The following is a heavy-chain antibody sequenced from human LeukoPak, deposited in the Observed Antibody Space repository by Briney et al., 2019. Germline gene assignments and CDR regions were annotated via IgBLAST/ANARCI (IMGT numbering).Heavy chain of an antibody. CDR1: GFTFSSYW. CDR2: INQDGSEK. J-gene: IGHJ4*02. CDR3: ARDSYRALEY. V-gene: IGHV3-7*01. Sequence: GGSLRLSCAASGFTFSSYWMHWVRQAPGKGLEWVAIINQDGSEKYYVDSAKGRFTISRDNAKNSLYLQMNSLRAEDTAVYYCARDSYRALEYWGQGILLTVSS. D-gene: IGHD1-14*01.